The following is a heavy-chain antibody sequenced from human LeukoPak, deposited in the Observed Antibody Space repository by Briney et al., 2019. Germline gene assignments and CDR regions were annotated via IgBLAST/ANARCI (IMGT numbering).Heavy chain of an antibody. V-gene: IGHV3-23*01. J-gene: IGHJ4*02. CDR1: GFTFSSYA. Sequence: PGGSLRLSCAASGFTFSSYAMSWVRQAPGKGLEWVSAISGSGGSTYYADSVKGRFTISRDNSKNTLYLQMNSLRAEDTAVYYCASRPDCNAARCLYYFDYWGQGTLVTVSS. D-gene: IGHD2/OR15-2a*01. CDR2: ISGSGGST. CDR3: ASRPDCNAARCLYYFDY.